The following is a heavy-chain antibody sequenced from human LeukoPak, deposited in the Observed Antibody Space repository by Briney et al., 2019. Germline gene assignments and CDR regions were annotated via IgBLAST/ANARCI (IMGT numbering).Heavy chain of an antibody. D-gene: IGHD3-9*01. CDR1: GFIFSNYA. V-gene: IGHV3-23*01. CDR3: AKWGAYDVLTAYYVSDF. Sequence: GASLRLSCAAAGFIFSNYAMYWVRQAPGKGLEWGSAISGRSGSTYYADSVKGRFTISRDSYNNTLNLQITSLRDDDTAVYYCAKWGAYDVLTAYYVSDFWGQGTLVTVSS. CDR2: ISGRSGST. J-gene: IGHJ4*02.